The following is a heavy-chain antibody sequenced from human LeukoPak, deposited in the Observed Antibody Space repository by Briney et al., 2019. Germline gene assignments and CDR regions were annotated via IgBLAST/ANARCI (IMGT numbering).Heavy chain of an antibody. CDR1: GFTFSSYG. Sequence: PGRSLRLSCAASGFTFSSYGMHWVRQAPGKGLEWVAVISNDGSNKYYADSVKRRFTISRDNSKNTLYLQMNSLRAEDTAVYYCAKTKGYSYGYYFDYWGQGTLVTVSA. CDR3: AKTKGYSYGYYFDY. CDR2: ISNDGSNK. J-gene: IGHJ4*02. V-gene: IGHV3-30*18. D-gene: IGHD5-18*01.